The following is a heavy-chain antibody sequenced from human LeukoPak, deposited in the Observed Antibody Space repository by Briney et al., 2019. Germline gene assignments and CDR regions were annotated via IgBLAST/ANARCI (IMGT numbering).Heavy chain of an antibody. CDR1: GYALTELS. D-gene: IGHD1-26*01. J-gene: IGHJ4*02. Sequence: ASVKVSCKVSGYALTELSMHWVRQAPGKGLEWMGGFDPEKGKTIYAQKFQGRLTMTEDTSTDTAYMELGSLRSEDTAVYYCAPQKAGELTYDYWGQGALVTVSS. CDR3: APQKAGELTYDY. V-gene: IGHV1-24*01. CDR2: FDPEKGKT.